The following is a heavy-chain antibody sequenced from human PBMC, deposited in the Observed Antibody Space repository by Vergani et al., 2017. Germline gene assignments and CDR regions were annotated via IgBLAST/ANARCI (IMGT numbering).Heavy chain of an antibody. D-gene: IGHD2-15*01. CDR3: AKEGFFCSGGSCYSGSSNYYYYGMDV. V-gene: IGHV3-30*18. Sequence: QVQLVESGGGVVQPGRSLRLSCAASGFTFRSYGMHWVRQAPGKGLEWVAVISYDGSNKYYADSVKGRFTISRDNSKNTLYLQMNSLRAEDTAVYYCAKEGFFCSGGSCYSGSSNYYYYGMDVWGQGTTVTVSS. J-gene: IGHJ6*02. CDR2: ISYDGSNK. CDR1: GFTFRSYG.